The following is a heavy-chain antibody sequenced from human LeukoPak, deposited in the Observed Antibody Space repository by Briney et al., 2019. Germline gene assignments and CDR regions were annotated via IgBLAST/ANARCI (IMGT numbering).Heavy chain of an antibody. J-gene: IGHJ4*02. CDR2: LSYSGST. CDR1: GGSLSSSY. D-gene: IGHD6-19*01. V-gene: IGHV4-59*01. Sequence: SETLSLTCTVSGGSLSSSYWSWIRQPPGEGLEWIGYLSYSGSTNYNPSLKSRVTISEDTSKNQFSLKLRSVTAADTAVYYCARSHTTGWRDYFFDFWGPGALVTVSS. CDR3: ARSHTTGWRDYFFDF.